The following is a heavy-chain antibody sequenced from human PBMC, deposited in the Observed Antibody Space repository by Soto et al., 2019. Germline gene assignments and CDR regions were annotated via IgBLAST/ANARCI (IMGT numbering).Heavy chain of an antibody. Sequence: SQTLSLTCAISGDSVSSNSAAWNWIRQSPSRGLEWLGRTYYRSKWYNDYAVSVKSRITINPDTSKNQLSLQLKSVTPEDTAVYYCARESIAARPEQIHYWAQGTLVIVSS. D-gene: IGHD6-6*01. CDR2: TYYRSKWYN. CDR3: ARESIAARPEQIHY. V-gene: IGHV6-1*01. J-gene: IGHJ4*02. CDR1: GDSVSSNSAA.